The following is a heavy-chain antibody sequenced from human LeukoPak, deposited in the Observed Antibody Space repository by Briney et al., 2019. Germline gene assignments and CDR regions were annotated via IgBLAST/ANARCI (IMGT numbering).Heavy chain of an antibody. CDR3: AREFWVVVPAKDAFDI. Sequence: SQTLSLTCAISGDSVSSNSAAWNWIRQSPSRGLEWLGRTYYRSKWYNDYAVSVKSRITINPDTSKNQFSLQLNSVTPEDTAVYYCAREFWVVVPAKDAFDIWGQGTMVTVSS. CDR2: TYYRSKWYN. CDR1: GDSVSSNSAA. D-gene: IGHD2-2*01. J-gene: IGHJ3*02. V-gene: IGHV6-1*01.